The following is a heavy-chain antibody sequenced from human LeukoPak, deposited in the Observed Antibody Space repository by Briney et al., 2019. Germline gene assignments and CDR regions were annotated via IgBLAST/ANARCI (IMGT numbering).Heavy chain of an antibody. CDR1: GGSISSYY. D-gene: IGHD4-17*01. Sequence: SETLSLTCTVSGGSISSYYWSWIRQPAGKGLEWIGRIYTSGSTNYNPSLKSRVTMSVDTSKDQFSLKLSSVTAADTAVYYCAGVDYGGNTAFDIWGQGTMVTVSS. J-gene: IGHJ3*02. V-gene: IGHV4-4*07. CDR2: IYTSGST. CDR3: AGVDYGGNTAFDI.